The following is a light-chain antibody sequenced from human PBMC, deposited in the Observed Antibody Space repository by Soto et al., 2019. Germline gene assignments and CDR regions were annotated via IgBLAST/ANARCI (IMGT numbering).Light chain of an antibody. Sequence: QSVRAQPAAVSGSPRQAISLSCTGTSSDVGSYNLVSWYQQHPGKAPKLMIYEVSKRPSGVSNRFSGSKSGNTASLTISGLQAEDEADYYCCSYAGSSTYVFGTGTKVTVL. J-gene: IGLJ1*01. CDR2: EVS. V-gene: IGLV2-23*02. CDR3: CSYAGSSTYV. CDR1: SSDVGSYNL.